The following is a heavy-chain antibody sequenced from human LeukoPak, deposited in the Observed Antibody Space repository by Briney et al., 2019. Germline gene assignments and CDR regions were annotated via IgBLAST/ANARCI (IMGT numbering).Heavy chain of an antibody. CDR1: GYTFTSYA. V-gene: IGHV7-4-1*02. Sequence: ASVKVSCKASGYTFTSYAMNWVRQAPGQGLEWMGWINTNTGNPTYAQGFTGRFVFSLDTSVSTAYLQISSLKAEDTAVYYCARRMVRGVISPYIGYWGQGTLVTVSS. D-gene: IGHD3-10*01. CDR3: ARRMVRGVISPYIGY. CDR2: INTNTGNP. J-gene: IGHJ4*02.